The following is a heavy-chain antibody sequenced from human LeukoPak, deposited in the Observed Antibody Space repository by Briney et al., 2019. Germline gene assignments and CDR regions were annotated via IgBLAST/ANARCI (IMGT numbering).Heavy chain of an antibody. Sequence: PGGSLRLSCAASGFNFGSYSMTWVRQAPGKGLEWVAFIRYDGSNKYYADSVKGRFTISRDNSKNTLYLQMNSLRAEDTAVYYCAKEAKKPMITYGSGGSYYYYMDVWGKGTTVTISS. CDR1: GFNFGSYS. CDR3: AKEAKKPMITYGSGGSYYYYMDV. CDR2: IRYDGSNK. D-gene: IGHD3-16*01. V-gene: IGHV3-30*02. J-gene: IGHJ6*03.